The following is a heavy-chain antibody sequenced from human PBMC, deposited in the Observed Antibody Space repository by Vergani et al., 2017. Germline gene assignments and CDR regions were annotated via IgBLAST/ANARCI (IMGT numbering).Heavy chain of an antibody. CDR2: INHSGST. Sequence: QVQLQQWGAGLLKPSETLSLICAVYGGSFSGYYWSWIRQPPGKGLEWIGEINHSGSTNYNPSLKSRVTISVDTSKNQFSLKLSSVTAADTAVYYCARGRKYCSSTSCYLYYYYYYMDVWGKGTTVTVSS. D-gene: IGHD2-2*01. J-gene: IGHJ6*03. CDR3: ARGRKYCSSTSCYLYYYYYYMDV. CDR1: GGSFSGYY. V-gene: IGHV4-34*01.